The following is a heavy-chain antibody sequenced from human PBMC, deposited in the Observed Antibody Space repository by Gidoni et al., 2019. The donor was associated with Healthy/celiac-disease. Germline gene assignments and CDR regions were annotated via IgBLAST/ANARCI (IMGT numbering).Heavy chain of an antibody. J-gene: IGHJ4*02. CDR1: GGSISSSSYY. V-gene: IGHV4-39*01. D-gene: IGHD5-12*01. CDR3: ARPTSGYDVIDY. CDR2: IYYSGST. Sequence: QLQLQESGPGLVKPSETLSLTCNVSGGSISSSSYYWGWIRQPPGKGLEWIGSIYYSGSTYYNPSLKSRVTISVDTSKNQFSLKLSSVTAADTAVYYCARPTSGYDVIDYWGQGTLVTVSS.